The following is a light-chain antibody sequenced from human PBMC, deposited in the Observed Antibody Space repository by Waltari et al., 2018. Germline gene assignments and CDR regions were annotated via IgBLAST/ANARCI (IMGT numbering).Light chain of an antibody. Sequence: QSALTQPASVSGSPGQSITIPCTGTSSDVGAYDYVPWYQQHPGKAPQLMIYDVSNRPSGISNRFSGSKSGNTASLSISGLQTEDEAEYYCSAYTTSVTLVFGTGTKVTVL. CDR2: DVS. J-gene: IGLJ1*01. V-gene: IGLV2-14*03. CDR1: SSDVGAYDY. CDR3: SAYTTSVTLV.